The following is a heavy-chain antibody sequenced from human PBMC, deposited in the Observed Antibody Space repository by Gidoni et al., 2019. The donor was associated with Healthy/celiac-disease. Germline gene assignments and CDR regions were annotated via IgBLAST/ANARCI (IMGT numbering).Heavy chain of an antibody. Sequence: EVQLVESGGGLVKPGGSLRLSCAASGFPFSSYSMNWVRQAPGKGLEWVSSISSSSSYIYYADSVKGRFTISRDNAKNSLYLQMNSLRAEDTAVYYCARDYYDSSGYYVLENWFDPWGQGTLVTVSS. CDR2: ISSSSSYI. V-gene: IGHV3-21*01. CDR1: GFPFSSYS. J-gene: IGHJ5*02. D-gene: IGHD3-22*01. CDR3: ARDYYDSSGYYVLENWFDP.